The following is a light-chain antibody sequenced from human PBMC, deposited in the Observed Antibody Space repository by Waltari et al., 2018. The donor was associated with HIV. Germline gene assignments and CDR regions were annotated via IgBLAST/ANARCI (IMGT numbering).Light chain of an antibody. CDR1: FGSGSNNSF. CDR2: STN. J-gene: IGLJ3*02. CDR3: LVHMGHGAWV. V-gene: IGLV8-61*01. Sequence: QTVVTQEPSFSVSPGGTVPLTCGLNFGSGSNNSFPSWYQQTPGQAPRTLIYSTNIRSSGVPDRFSGSILGNKAALAITGAQADDESDYYCLVHMGHGAWVFGGGTKLTVL.